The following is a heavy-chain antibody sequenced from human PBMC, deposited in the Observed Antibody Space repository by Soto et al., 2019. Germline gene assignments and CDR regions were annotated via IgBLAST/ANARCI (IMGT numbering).Heavy chain of an antibody. D-gene: IGHD2-15*01. CDR1: GYTFTSYG. Sequence: ASVKVSCKAPGYTFTSYGISWVRQAPGQGLEWMGWISAYNGNTNYAQKLQGRVTMTTDTSTSTAYMELRSLRSDDTAVYYCAREGVVVAATYYYYGMDVWGQGTTVTVSS. CDR3: AREGVVVAATYYYYGMDV. V-gene: IGHV1-18*04. J-gene: IGHJ6*02. CDR2: ISAYNGNT.